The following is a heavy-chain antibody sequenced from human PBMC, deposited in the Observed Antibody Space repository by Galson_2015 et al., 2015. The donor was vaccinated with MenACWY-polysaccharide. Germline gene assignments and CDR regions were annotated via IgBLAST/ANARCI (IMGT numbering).Heavy chain of an antibody. D-gene: IGHD6-13*01. Sequence: SLRLSCAASGFSFSIYWMSWVRRAPGKGLEFVANIKGGGSEKYYVDSVKGRFTISRDNTKNSLYLQMNSLRVEDTAVYYCARGGSWSEYWGQGTLVTVSS. V-gene: IGHV3-7*01. J-gene: IGHJ4*02. CDR1: GFSFSIYW. CDR2: IKGGGSEK. CDR3: ARGGSWSEY.